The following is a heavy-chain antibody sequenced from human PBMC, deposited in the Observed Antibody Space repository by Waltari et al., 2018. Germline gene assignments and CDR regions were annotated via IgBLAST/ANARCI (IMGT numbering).Heavy chain of an antibody. CDR2: ISSGGST. J-gene: IGHJ4*02. Sequence: EVQLLESGGGLVQPGGSLRLSCAASGFTFSSYAMSWVRQAPGKGLEWVAVISSGGSTSDADSVKVRFTISRDNSKNTLYLQMNSLRAEDTAVYYCAKDGYSSSWYDLRVLDYWGQGTLVTVSS. V-gene: IGHV3-23*03. CDR3: AKDGYSSSWYDLRVLDY. D-gene: IGHD6-13*01. CDR1: GFTFSSYA.